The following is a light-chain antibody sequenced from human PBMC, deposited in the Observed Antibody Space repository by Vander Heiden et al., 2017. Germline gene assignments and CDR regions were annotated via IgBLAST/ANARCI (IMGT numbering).Light chain of an antibody. CDR2: KTS. CDR1: QSISPW. Sequence: DIQMTQSPSTLSASVGGRVTITCRASQSISPWLAWYQQTPGKAPKLLIYKTSSVESGVPGRFRGSGSGTEFTLTISSLQPEDFATYYCQQYHSDRYTFGQGTKLE. J-gene: IGKJ2*01. V-gene: IGKV1-5*03. CDR3: QQYHSDRYT.